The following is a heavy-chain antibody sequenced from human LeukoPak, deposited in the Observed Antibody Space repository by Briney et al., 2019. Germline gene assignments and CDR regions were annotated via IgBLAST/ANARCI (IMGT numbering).Heavy chain of an antibody. Sequence: ASVKVSCKASEYTFTDYYIHWIRQAPGQGPEWMGRISPNTGGTDHAQPFRDKITMTRDTSISTASIELSRLISDDTAVYYCARGGRSGYRYFDYWGQGTLVTVSS. CDR3: ARGGRSGYRYFDY. J-gene: IGHJ4*02. D-gene: IGHD5-18*01. V-gene: IGHV1-2*06. CDR1: EYTFTDYY. CDR2: ISPNTGGT.